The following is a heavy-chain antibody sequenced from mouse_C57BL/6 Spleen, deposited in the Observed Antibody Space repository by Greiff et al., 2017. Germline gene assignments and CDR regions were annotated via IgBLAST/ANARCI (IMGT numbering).Heavy chain of an antibody. Sequence: QVQLKESGPGLVAPSQSLSITCTVSGFSLTSYAISWVRQPPGKGLEWLGVIWTGGSTNYNSALKSRLSISKDNSKSQVFLKMNSLQTDDTARYYCARNRDYDGYSYAMDYWGQGTSVTVSS. CDR3: ARNRDYDGYSYAMDY. CDR1: GFSLTSYA. V-gene: IGHV2-9-1*01. CDR2: IWTGGST. J-gene: IGHJ4*01. D-gene: IGHD2-3*01.